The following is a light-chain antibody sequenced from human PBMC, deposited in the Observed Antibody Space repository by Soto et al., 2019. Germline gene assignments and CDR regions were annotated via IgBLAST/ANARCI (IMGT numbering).Light chain of an antibody. V-gene: IGLV2-8*01. Sequence: QSVLTQPPSASGSPGQSVTISCTGTSSDVGGYNYVSWYQQHPGKAPKLMIFEVSKRPSGVPDRFSRSKSGNTASLTVSGLQAEDEADYYCTSYAGSINWVFGGGTKLTVL. CDR3: TSYAGSINWV. CDR1: SSDVGGYNY. J-gene: IGLJ3*02. CDR2: EVS.